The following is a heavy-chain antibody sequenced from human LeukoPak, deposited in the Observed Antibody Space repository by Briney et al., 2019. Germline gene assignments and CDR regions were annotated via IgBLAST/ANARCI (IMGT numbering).Heavy chain of an antibody. CDR2: IYPDDSDI. Sequence: ESLQISCKGSGYHFTSYWIGWVRQLPGKGLEWMGVIYPDDSDIRYSPSFQGQVTTSADKSISTAYLQWSSLKASDTAMYYCARSFTGSWSGFDPWGQGTLVTVSS. D-gene: IGHD6-13*01. V-gene: IGHV5-51*01. CDR1: GYHFTSYW. CDR3: ARSFTGSWSGFDP. J-gene: IGHJ5*02.